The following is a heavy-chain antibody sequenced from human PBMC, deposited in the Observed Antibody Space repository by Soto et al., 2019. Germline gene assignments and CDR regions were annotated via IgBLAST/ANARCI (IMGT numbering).Heavy chain of an antibody. V-gene: IGHV3-23*01. CDR2: ISASGVST. CDR3: AKDRKTGSGWYWDY. D-gene: IGHD6-19*01. Sequence: EVQLLESGGGLLQPGGSLRLSCAASGFTFSSYAMSWVRQAPGKGLEWVSGISASGVSTYYADSVKGRFTISRDNYENTLYLQLNSLRAEDTAIYYCAKDRKTGSGWYWDYWGQGTLVTVSS. CDR1: GFTFSSYA. J-gene: IGHJ4*02.